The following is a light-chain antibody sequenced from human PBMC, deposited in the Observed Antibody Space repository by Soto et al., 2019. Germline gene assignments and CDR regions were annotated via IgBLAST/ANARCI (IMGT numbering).Light chain of an antibody. V-gene: IGKV3-20*01. CDR1: QSVTSSY. CDR2: GTS. J-gene: IGKJ3*01. CDR3: QYYGDSPLFT. Sequence: EIVLTQSPATLSLSPGERATLSCRASQSVTSSYLGWYQQKPGQAPRLLIYGTSTRASGITDRFSGSGSGTDLTLTISRVEPEDFAVYYCQYYGDSPLFTFGPGTKVDFK.